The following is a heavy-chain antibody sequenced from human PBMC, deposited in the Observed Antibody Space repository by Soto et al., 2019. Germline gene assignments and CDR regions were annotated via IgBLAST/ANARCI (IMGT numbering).Heavy chain of an antibody. CDR1: GYTFPSYG. CDR3: ARGYYYDSSGYSDY. CDR2: ISAYNGNT. J-gene: IGHJ4*02. Sequence: ASVKVSCKASGYTFPSYGISWVRQAPGQGLEWMGWISAYNGNTNYAQKLQGRVTMTTDTSTSTAYMELRSLRSDDTAVYYCARGYYYDSSGYSDYWGQGTLVTVSS. D-gene: IGHD3-22*01. V-gene: IGHV1-18*01.